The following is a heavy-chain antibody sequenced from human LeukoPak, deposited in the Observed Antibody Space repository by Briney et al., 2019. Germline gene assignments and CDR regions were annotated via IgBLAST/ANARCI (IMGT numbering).Heavy chain of an antibody. J-gene: IGHJ5*02. Sequence: SETLSLTCAVYGGSFSGYYWSWIRQPPGKGLEWIGEINHSGSTNYNPSLKSRVTISVDTSKNQFSLKLSSVTAADTAVYYCARGGSIVVVPAAISNWFDPWGQGTPVTVSS. D-gene: IGHD2-2*01. CDR2: INHSGST. CDR1: GGSFSGYY. V-gene: IGHV4-34*01. CDR3: ARGGSIVVVPAAISNWFDP.